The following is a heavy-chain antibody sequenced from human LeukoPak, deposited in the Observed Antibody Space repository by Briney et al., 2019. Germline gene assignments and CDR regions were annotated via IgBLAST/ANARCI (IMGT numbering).Heavy chain of an antibody. D-gene: IGHD3-22*01. CDR1: GFTFSSYG. CDR3: ARDSGSSGYYFNYYYYYYMDV. CDR2: ISGSGGST. V-gene: IGHV3-23*01. Sequence: GGSLRLSCAASGFTFSSYGMSWVRQAPGKGLEWVSAISGSGGSTYYADSVKGRFTISRDNAKNSLYLQMNSLRAEDTALYYCARDSGSSGYYFNYYYYYYMDVWGKGTTVTVSS. J-gene: IGHJ6*03.